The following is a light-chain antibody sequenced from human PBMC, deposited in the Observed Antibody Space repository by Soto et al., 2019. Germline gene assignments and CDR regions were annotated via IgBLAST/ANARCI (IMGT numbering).Light chain of an antibody. Sequence: QSALTQPPSASGSPGQSVTVSCTGTSSDVGGYNYVSWYQQQPGKAPKLIIYEVSRRPSGVPDRFSGSKSGTTASLTVSGLQAEDEADYYCSSYAGSNNVIFGGGTKLTVL. CDR2: EVS. CDR1: SSDVGGYNY. J-gene: IGLJ2*01. V-gene: IGLV2-8*01. CDR3: SSYAGSNNVI.